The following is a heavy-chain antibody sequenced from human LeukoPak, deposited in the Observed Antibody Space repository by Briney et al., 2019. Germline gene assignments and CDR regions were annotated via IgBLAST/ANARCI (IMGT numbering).Heavy chain of an antibody. CDR2: ISGSGGST. V-gene: IGHV3-23*01. D-gene: IGHD1-26*01. CDR3: AKGGKWDVTPFDY. J-gene: IGHJ4*02. Sequence: GGSLRLSCAATGFTFSSYAMSWVRQAPGKGLEWVSAISGSGGSTYYADSVKGRFTISRDNSKNTLYLQMNSLRAEDTAVYYCAKGGKWDVTPFDYWGQGTLVTVSS. CDR1: GFTFSSYA.